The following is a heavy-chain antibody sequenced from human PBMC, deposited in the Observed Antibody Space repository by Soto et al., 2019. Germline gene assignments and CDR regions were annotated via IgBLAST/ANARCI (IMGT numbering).Heavy chain of an antibody. Sequence: QVQLLQSGAEVKKPGASVKVSCKASGYTFTDYYIHWVRQAPGQGLGWMGLINPSGGSTTYGQKFQGRVTMTRDTSTSTVYMDLSTLRSEDTAVYYRARGSTLALEYWGQGTLVTVSS. J-gene: IGHJ4*02. V-gene: IGHV1-46*01. CDR2: INPSGGST. CDR3: ARGSTLALEY. D-gene: IGHD1-1*01. CDR1: GYTFTDYY.